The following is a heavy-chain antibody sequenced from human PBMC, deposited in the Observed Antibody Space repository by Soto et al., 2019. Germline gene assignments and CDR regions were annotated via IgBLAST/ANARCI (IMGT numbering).Heavy chain of an antibody. CDR3: ARHSGQGRIAAPRKPYYYYGMDV. CDR1: GFTVSSNY. CDR2: IYSGGST. V-gene: IGHV3-53*01. J-gene: IGHJ6*02. Sequence: PGGSLSLSCAASGFTVSSNYMSWVRPAPGKGLEWVLVIYSGGSTYYADSVKGRFTISRDNSKNTLYLQMNSLRAEDTAVYYCARHSGQGRIAAPRKPYYYYGMDVWGQGTTVTVSS. D-gene: IGHD6-13*01.